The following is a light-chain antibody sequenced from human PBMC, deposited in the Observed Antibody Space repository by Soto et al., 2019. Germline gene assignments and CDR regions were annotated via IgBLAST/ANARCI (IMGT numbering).Light chain of an antibody. CDR2: GAS. CDR1: QSVSTN. J-gene: IGKJ5*01. CDR3: QQYNTWPPIT. V-gene: IGKV3-15*01. Sequence: EIVMTQSPATLSVSPGERATLSCRASQSVSTNLAWFQHKPGQAPRLLIYGASTRATGTPARFSGSGSGTEFTLTINSLQSEDVAIYFCQQYNTWPPITFGQGTRLSIK.